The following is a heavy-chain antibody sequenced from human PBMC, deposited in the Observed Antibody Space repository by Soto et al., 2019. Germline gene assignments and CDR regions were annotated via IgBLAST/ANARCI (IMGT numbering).Heavy chain of an antibody. V-gene: IGHV3-23*01. Sequence: EVQLSGSGGGLVQPGGSLRLSCAASGFTFSSYAMSWVRQAPGKGLEWVSAISGSSTSTYYADSVKGRFTISRDNSKNTLYLQMNSRRAEDTAVYYCAKDPSSGFAMENYVDYWGQGTLVTVSS. J-gene: IGHJ4*02. CDR3: AKDPSSGFAMENYVDY. CDR1: GFTFSSYA. CDR2: ISGSSTST. D-gene: IGHD3-10*01.